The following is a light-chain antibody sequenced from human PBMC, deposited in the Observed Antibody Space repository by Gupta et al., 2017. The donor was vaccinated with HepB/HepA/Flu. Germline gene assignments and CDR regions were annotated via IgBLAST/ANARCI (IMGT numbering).Light chain of an antibody. J-gene: IGKJ2*01. Sequence: DIVMTQSPDSLAVSLGERATINCKSSQSVLYSANNKDYLAWYQQKPGQPPKLLISWASTRESGVPDRFSGSGSGTDFTLTISSRQAEDVAVYYCQQWDSIPGTFGQGTKMEIK. CDR3: QQWDSIPGT. CDR1: QSVLYSANNKDY. V-gene: IGKV4-1*01. CDR2: WAS.